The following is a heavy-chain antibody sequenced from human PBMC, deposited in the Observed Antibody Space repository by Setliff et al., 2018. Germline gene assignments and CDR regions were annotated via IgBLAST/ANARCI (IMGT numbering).Heavy chain of an antibody. Sequence: GASVKVSCKASGHSLTSNHFHWGRQAPGKGLEWMGTINPNDGCTIYAPAFQGRVAMTTDTSTGTAYMELSGLTSADTAIYYCIVNMVRPVTGLDSWGPGTLVTVSS. V-gene: IGHV1-46*01. CDR2: INPNDGCT. CDR3: IVNMVRPVTGLDS. D-gene: IGHD2-15*01. J-gene: IGHJ4*02. CDR1: GHSLTSNH.